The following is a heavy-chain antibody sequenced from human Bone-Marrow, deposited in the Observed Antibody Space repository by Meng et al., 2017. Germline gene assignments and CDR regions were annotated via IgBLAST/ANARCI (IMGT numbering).Heavy chain of an antibody. J-gene: IGHJ4*02. CDR3: ARPPHYFGSGSYYFDY. CDR1: GYTFTTYA. D-gene: IGHD3-10*01. Sequence: QVNVVQSGSELKKPGASVKVSCKASGYTFTTYAMNWVRQAPGQGLEWMGWINTDTGNPTYAQGFTGRFVFSLDTSVSTAYLQISSLKAEDTAVYYCARPPHYFGSGSYYFDYWGQGTLVTVSS. V-gene: IGHV7-4-1*02. CDR2: INTDTGNP.